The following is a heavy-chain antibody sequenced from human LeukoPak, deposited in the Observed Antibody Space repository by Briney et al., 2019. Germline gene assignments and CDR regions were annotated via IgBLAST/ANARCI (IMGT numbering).Heavy chain of an antibody. V-gene: IGHV4-39*01. Sequence: SETLSLTCTVSGGSISSSSYFWGWIRQAPGKGLEWIGSMYYSGSTYYNPSLKSRVTISVDTSKNKFSLKLNSVTAADTAVYYCARPAYRGSYYDAFDIWGQGTMVTVSS. CDR2: MYYSGST. CDR1: GGSISSSSYF. D-gene: IGHD1-26*01. CDR3: ARPAYRGSYYDAFDI. J-gene: IGHJ3*02.